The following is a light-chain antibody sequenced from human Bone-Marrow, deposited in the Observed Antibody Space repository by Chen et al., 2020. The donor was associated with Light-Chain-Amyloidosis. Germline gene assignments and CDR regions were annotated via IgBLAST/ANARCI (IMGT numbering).Light chain of an antibody. V-gene: IGLV2-14*01. Sequence: QSALTQPASVSGSPGQSITISCTGTSSDVGVYDFVSWYQQHPGKAPKLMIYDFNNRPSGVSNRFSGSKSGNTASLTISGLQTEDEADYYCNSYTSSSTHVVFGEGTKLTVL. CDR3: NSYTSSSTHVV. J-gene: IGLJ2*01. CDR1: SSDVGVYDF. CDR2: DFN.